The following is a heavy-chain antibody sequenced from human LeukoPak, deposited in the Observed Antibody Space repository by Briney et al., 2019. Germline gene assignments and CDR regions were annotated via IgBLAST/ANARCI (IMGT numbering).Heavy chain of an antibody. D-gene: IGHD6-13*01. CDR2: IYPGDSDT. J-gene: IGHJ4*02. CDR3: ARRVAAATIDFDY. CDR1: GYSFTSYW. Sequence: GESLKISWKGSGYSFTSYWIGWVRQMPGKGLEWMGIIYPGDSDTRYSPSFQGQVTISADKSISTAYLQWSSLKASDTAMYYCARRVAAATIDFDYWGQGTLVTVSS. V-gene: IGHV5-51*01.